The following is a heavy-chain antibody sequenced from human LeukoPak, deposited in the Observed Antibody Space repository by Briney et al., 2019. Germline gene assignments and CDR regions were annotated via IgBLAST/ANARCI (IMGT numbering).Heavy chain of an antibody. Sequence: SQTLSLTCAISGDSVSSNSAAWNWIRQSPSRGLEWLGRTYYRSKWYYDYAVAVKSRISINPDTSKNQFSLQLSSVTPEDTAVYYCARDPVGGSTIFDYWGQRTLVTVSS. CDR3: ARDPVGGSTIFDY. J-gene: IGHJ4*02. CDR2: TYYRSKWYY. CDR1: GDSVSSNSAA. V-gene: IGHV6-1*01. D-gene: IGHD1-26*01.